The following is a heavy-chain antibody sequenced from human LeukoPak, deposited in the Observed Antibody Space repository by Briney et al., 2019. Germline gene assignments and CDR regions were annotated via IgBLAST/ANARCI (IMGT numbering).Heavy chain of an antibody. CDR1: GGTFSSYA. V-gene: IGHV1-69*01. CDR3: ASGYSYGKWGYYYYYGMDV. D-gene: IGHD5-18*01. CDR2: IIPIFGTA. J-gene: IGHJ6*02. Sequence: ASVKVSCKASGGTFSSYAISWVRQAPGQGLEWMGGIIPIFGTANYAQKFQGRVTITADESTCTAYMELSSLRSEDTAVYYCASGYSYGKWGYYYYYGMDVWGQGTTVTVSS.